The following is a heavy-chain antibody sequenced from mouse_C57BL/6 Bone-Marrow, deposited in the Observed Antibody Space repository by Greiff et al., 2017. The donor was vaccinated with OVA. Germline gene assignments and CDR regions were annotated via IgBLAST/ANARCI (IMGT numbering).Heavy chain of an antibody. D-gene: IGHD1-1*01. CDR2: IDPENGDT. Sequence: VQLQQSGAELVRPGASVKLSCTASGFNIKDDYMHWVKQRPEQGLEWIGWIDPENGDTEYASQFQGKATITADTSSNTAYLQLSSLTSEDTAVYYCTTSGSSPYYFDYWGQGTTLTVSS. CDR3: TTSGSSPYYFDY. J-gene: IGHJ2*01. V-gene: IGHV14-4*01. CDR1: GFNIKDDY.